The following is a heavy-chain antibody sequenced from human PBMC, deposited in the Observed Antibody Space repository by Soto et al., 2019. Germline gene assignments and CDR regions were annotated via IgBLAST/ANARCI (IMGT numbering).Heavy chain of an antibody. D-gene: IGHD6-6*01. CDR2: IDPSDSYT. CDR1: GYSFTSYW. V-gene: IGHV5-10-1*01. J-gene: IGHJ6*02. CDR3: ATLSSSYDYYYYGMDV. Sequence: PGESLKISCKGSGYSFTSYWISWVRQMPGKGLEWMGRIDPSDSYTNYSPSFQGHVTISADKSISTPYLQWSSLKASDTAMYYCATLSSSYDYYYYGMDVWCQVTTVTVSS.